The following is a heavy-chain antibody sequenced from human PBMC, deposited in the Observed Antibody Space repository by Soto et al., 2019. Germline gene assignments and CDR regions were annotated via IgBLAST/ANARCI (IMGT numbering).Heavy chain of an antibody. CDR1: GGSISRYY. CDR2: IYYSGST. CDR3: ARVHRREVVVPAARKYYFDY. D-gene: IGHD2-2*01. V-gene: IGHV4-59*12. Sequence: SETLSLTCTLSGGSISRYYWSWLRQPPGKGLEWIGYIYYSGSTNYNPSLKSRVTISVDTSKNQYSLKLSSVTAADTAVYYCARVHRREVVVPAARKYYFDYWGQGTLVTVSS. J-gene: IGHJ4*02.